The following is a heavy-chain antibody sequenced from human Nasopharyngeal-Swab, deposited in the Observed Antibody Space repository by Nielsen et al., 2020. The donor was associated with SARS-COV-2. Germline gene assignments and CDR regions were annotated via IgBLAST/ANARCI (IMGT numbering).Heavy chain of an antibody. CDR2: INSDGSST. V-gene: IGHV3-74*01. CDR3: ARDRGYYDSSGYGAKQQNLYYYYYGMDV. CDR1: GFTFSSYW. J-gene: IGHJ6*02. Sequence: GESLKISCAASGFTFSSYWMHWVRQAPGKGLVWVSRINSDGSSTSYADSVKGRFTISRDSAKNTLYLQMNSLRAEDTAVYYCARDRGYYDSSGYGAKQQNLYYYYYGMDVWGQGTTVTVSS. D-gene: IGHD3-22*01.